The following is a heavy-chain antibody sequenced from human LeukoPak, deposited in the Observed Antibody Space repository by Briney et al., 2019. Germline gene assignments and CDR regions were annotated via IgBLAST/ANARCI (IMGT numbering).Heavy chain of an antibody. V-gene: IGHV1-69*05. CDR2: IIPIFGTA. D-gene: IGHD6-6*01. CDR3: ARSPAMFTIAARPGWFEP. J-gene: IGHJ5*02. CDR1: GGTFSSYA. Sequence: SVKVSCKASGGTFSSYAISWVRQAPGQGLEWMGGIIPIFGTANYAQKFQGRVTITTDESTSTAYMELSSLRSEDTAVYYCARSPAMFTIAARPGWFEPWGQGTLVNVSS.